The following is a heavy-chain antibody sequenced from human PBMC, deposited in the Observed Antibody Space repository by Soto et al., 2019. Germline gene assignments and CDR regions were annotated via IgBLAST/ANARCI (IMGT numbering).Heavy chain of an antibody. CDR1: GGSLLTSAYY. CDR3: APHVSAVGRRGYFDY. CDR2: IDYSGST. J-gene: IGHJ4*02. Sequence: PSETLSLTITVSGGSLLTSAYYWSWILRKTGKCLEWIGYIDYSGSTFYNPSLMSRVTISVDTSKYQFSLKMTSVTPADTAVYYCAPHVSAVGRRGYFDYWGQGTPVTVSS. V-gene: IGHV4-31*03. D-gene: IGHD5-18*01.